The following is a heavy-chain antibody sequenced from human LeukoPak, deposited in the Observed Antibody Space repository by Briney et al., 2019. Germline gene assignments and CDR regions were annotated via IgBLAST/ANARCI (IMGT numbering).Heavy chain of an antibody. D-gene: IGHD3-16*02. V-gene: IGHV4-34*01. Sequence: SETLSLTCAVYGGSFSGYYWSWIRQPPGKGLEWVGEINHSGSTNYNPSLKSRVTISVDTSKNQFSLRLSSVTAADTAVYYCARHSTPDYVWGSYRLHYSFAFDIWGQGTMVTVSS. CDR3: ARHSTPDYVWGSYRLHYSFAFDI. CDR2: INHSGST. J-gene: IGHJ3*02. CDR1: GGSFSGYY.